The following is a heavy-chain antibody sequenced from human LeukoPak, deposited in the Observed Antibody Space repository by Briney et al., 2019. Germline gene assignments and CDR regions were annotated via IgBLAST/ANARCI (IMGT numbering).Heavy chain of an antibody. J-gene: IGHJ4*02. CDR2: ISWNSGSI. Sequence: IXWVRQAPGKGLEWVSGISWNSGSIGYADSVKGRFTISRDNAKNSLYLQMNSLRAEDTALYYCAKDMGPESYYFDYWGQGTLVTVSS. D-gene: IGHD1-26*01. CDR3: AKDMGPESYYFDY. V-gene: IGHV3-9*01.